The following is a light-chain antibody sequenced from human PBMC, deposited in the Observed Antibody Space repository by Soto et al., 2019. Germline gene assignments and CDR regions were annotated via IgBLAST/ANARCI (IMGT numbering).Light chain of an antibody. Sequence: QSVLTQPASVSGSPGQSITISCTGTSGGIGSCNRVSWYQQHPGKAPKLIIYEVTDRPSGVSNRLSGSKSGNTASLTISGLQAEDEAEYYCSSYTNINTRACVFGTGTKVTVL. J-gene: IGLJ1*01. V-gene: IGLV2-14*01. CDR2: EVT. CDR1: SGGIGSCNR. CDR3: SSYTNINTRACV.